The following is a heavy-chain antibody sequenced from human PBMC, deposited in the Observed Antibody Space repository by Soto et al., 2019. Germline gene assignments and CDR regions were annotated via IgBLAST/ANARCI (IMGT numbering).Heavy chain of an antibody. D-gene: IGHD3-10*01. V-gene: IGHV4-38-2*02. J-gene: IGHJ6*02. CDR1: GYSISSGYY. Sequence: KTSETLSLTCAVSGYSISSGYYWGWIRQPPGKGLERIGGVYHSGSTYYNPSLKSRVTISVDTSKNQFSLRLSSVTAADTAVFYCARDYGSGTYYRGDYYYYAMDVWGQGTTVTVSS. CDR2: VYHSGST. CDR3: ARDYGSGTYYRGDYYYYAMDV.